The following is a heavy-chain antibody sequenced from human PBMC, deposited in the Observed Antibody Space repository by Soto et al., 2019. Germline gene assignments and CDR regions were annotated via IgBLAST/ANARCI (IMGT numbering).Heavy chain of an antibody. CDR3: AKGPIFGVENIYDY. V-gene: IGHV3-23*01. J-gene: IGHJ4*02. D-gene: IGHD3-3*01. CDR1: GFTFSSYA. CDR2: MSGAGRSS. Sequence: DVQLLESGGALVQPGGSLRLSCEASGFTFSSYAMIWVRQAPGRGLEWVSSMSGAGRSSYDADSVKGRFTISRDNSKNTLYLQMNNLRAEDTALYYCAKGPIFGVENIYDYWGQGTLVTVSS.